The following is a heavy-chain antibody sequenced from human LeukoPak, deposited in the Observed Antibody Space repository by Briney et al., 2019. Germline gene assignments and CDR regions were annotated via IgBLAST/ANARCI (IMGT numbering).Heavy chain of an antibody. CDR3: AKDLYAYGGGDCSYFDY. V-gene: IGHV3-21*01. CDR1: EFTFSTYS. D-gene: IGHD2-21*02. CDR2: ISSGSTYI. J-gene: IGHJ4*02. Sequence: GGSLRLSCAASEFTFSTYSMNWVRQAPGKGLEWVSSISSGSTYIYYADSVKGRFTISRDNSKNTLYLQMNSLRAEDTAVYYCAKDLYAYGGGDCSYFDYWGQGTLVTVSS.